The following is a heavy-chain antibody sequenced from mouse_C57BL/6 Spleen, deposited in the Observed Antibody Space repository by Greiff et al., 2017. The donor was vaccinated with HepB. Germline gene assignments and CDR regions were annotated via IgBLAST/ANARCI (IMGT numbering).Heavy chain of an antibody. V-gene: IGHV1-72*01. D-gene: IGHD1-1*01. CDR1: GYTFTSYW. J-gene: IGHJ2*01. Sequence: VQLQQPGAELVKPGASVKLSCKASGYTFTSYWMHWVKQRPGRGLEWIGRIDPNSGGTKYNEKFKSKATLTVDTPSSTAYMQLSSLTSEDSAVYYCARAAHYGINPSYFDCWGQGTTLTVSS. CDR2: IDPNSGGT. CDR3: ARAAHYGINPSYFDC.